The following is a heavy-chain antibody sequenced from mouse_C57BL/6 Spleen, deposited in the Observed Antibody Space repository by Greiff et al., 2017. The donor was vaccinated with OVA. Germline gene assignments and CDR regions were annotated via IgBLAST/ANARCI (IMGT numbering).Heavy chain of an antibody. CDR2: IDPEDGET. D-gene: IGHD1-1*01. CDR1: GFNITDYY. V-gene: IGHV14-2*01. Sequence: DVKLVESGAELVKPGASVKLSCTASGFNITDYYRHWVKQRTEQGLEWIGRIDPEDGETKYAPKFQGKATITADTSSNTAYLQLSSLRSEDSAVYYCSPHYYGGSYWAMCDWGQGASVTVSS. J-gene: IGHJ4*01. CDR3: SPHYYGGSYWAMCD.